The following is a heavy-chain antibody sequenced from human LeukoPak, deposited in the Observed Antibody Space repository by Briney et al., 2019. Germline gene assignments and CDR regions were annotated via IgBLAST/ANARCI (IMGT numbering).Heavy chain of an antibody. D-gene: IGHD6-13*01. Sequence: PGGSLRLSCAASGFTVISNYMSWVRQAPGKGLEWVSVIYSGGSTDYADSVKGRFTISRDTSKNTLHLQMNSLRAEDTAVYYCARETPYSSSWTAFDYWGQGTLVTVSS. CDR2: IYSGGST. CDR1: GFTVISNY. J-gene: IGHJ4*02. V-gene: IGHV3-66*01. CDR3: ARETPYSSSWTAFDY.